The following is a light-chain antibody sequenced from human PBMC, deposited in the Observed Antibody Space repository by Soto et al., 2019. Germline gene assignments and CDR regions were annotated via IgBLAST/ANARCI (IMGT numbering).Light chain of an antibody. V-gene: IGLV2-14*01. CDR2: AVS. Sequence: QSALTQPASVSGSPGQSITISCTGTSSDVGGYAYVSWYQQYPGKAPKLVISAVSNRPSGVSHRFSGSRSGNTASLTTSGLQAEDEADYYCSSYTSNTTPVFGGGTKVTVL. J-gene: IGLJ3*02. CDR3: SSYTSNTTPV. CDR1: SSDVGGYAY.